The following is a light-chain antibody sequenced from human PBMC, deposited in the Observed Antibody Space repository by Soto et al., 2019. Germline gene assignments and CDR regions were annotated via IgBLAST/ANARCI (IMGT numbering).Light chain of an antibody. CDR3: QQYNSYPWT. CDR2: DAS. V-gene: IGKV1-5*01. J-gene: IGKJ1*01. CDR1: QSISSW. Sequence: DIQMTQSPSTLSASVGDRVTIPCPASQSISSWLAWYQQKPGKAPKLLIYDASSLESGVPSRFSGSGSGTEFTLTISSLQPDDFATYYCQQYNSYPWTFGQGTKVDIK.